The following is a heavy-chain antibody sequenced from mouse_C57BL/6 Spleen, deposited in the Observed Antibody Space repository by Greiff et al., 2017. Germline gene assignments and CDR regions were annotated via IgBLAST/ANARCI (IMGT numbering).Heavy chain of an antibody. CDR2: IWSGGST. J-gene: IGHJ3*01. V-gene: IGHV2-2*01. Sequence: QVQLQQSGPGLVQPSQSLSITCTVSGFSLTSYGVHWVRQSPGKGLEWLGVIWSGGSTDYNAAFISRLSISKDNSKSQVFFKMNSLQADDTAIYYCANYYGSSFAYWGQGTLVTVSA. CDR1: GFSLTSYG. D-gene: IGHD1-1*01. CDR3: ANYYGSSFAY.